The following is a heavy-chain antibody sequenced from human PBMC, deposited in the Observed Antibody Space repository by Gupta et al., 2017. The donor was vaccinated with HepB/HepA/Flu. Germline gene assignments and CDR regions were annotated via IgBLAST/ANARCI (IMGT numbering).Heavy chain of an antibody. CDR3: ASIAAAGYYYMDV. V-gene: IGHV1-69*01. CDR2: IIPIFGTT. Sequence: QVQLVQSGAEVKRPGSSVKVSCKASGGTFSRLAISWVRQAPGQGLEWMGGIIPIFGTTKYIEKFQGRVTITADESTSTAYMELKGLRSEDTAVYYCASIAAAGYYYMDVWGNGTSVTRSS. D-gene: IGHD6-13*01. J-gene: IGHJ6*03. CDR1: GGTFSRLA.